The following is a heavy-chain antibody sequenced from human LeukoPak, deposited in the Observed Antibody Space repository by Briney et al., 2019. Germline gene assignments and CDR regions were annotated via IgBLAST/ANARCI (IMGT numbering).Heavy chain of an antibody. V-gene: IGHV4-4*07. D-gene: IGHD3-22*01. Sequence: TSETLSLTCTVSGCSISSYYWSWIRQPAGKGLEWIGRIHISGRTNYSPSLKSRVTMSVDTSKNQFSLKLTSVTAADTAVYYCARDRYYYDSSGYPNWFDPWGQGTLVTVSS. CDR1: GCSISSYY. CDR3: ARDRYYYDSSGYPNWFDP. CDR2: IHISGRT. J-gene: IGHJ5*02.